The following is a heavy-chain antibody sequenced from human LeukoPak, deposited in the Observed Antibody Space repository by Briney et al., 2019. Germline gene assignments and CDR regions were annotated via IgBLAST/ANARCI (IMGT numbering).Heavy chain of an antibody. Sequence: GGSLRLSCAASGFTFSSYGMHWVRQAPGKGLEWVAVISYDGSNKYYADSVKGRFTISRDNAKNSLYLQMNSLRAEDTAVYYCARDAPTLGSHFDYWGQGTLVTVSS. CDR2: ISYDGSNK. D-gene: IGHD7-27*01. J-gene: IGHJ4*02. CDR3: ARDAPTLGSHFDY. CDR1: GFTFSSYG. V-gene: IGHV3-30*03.